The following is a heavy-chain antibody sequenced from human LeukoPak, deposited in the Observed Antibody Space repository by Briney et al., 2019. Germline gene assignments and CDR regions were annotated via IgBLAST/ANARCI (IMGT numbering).Heavy chain of an antibody. D-gene: IGHD3-22*01. J-gene: IGHJ6*02. Sequence: GGSLRLSCAASGFTVSSNYMSWVRQAPGKGLEWVSLIYSGDSRYYADSVKGRFTISRDNSKNTLYLQMNSLRPEDTAVYYCAKDQHYDSNSLDVWGPGTTVTVSS. CDR1: GFTVSSNY. V-gene: IGHV3-66*01. CDR2: IYSGDSR. CDR3: AKDQHYDSNSLDV.